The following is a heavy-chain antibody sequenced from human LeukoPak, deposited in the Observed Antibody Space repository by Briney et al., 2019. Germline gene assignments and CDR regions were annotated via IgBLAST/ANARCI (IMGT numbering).Heavy chain of an antibody. Sequence: ASVKVSCKASGYTFTGYYMHWVRQAPGQGLEWMGWINPNSGGTNYAQKFQGRVTMTRDTSISTAYMELSRLRSDDTAVYYCARDYYGSGPDFDYWGQGTLVTVSS. V-gene: IGHV1-2*02. D-gene: IGHD3-10*01. J-gene: IGHJ4*02. CDR1: GYTFTGYY. CDR2: INPNSGGT. CDR3: ARDYYGSGPDFDY.